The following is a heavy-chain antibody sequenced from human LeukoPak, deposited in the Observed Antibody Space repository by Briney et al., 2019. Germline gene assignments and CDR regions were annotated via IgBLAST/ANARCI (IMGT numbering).Heavy chain of an antibody. J-gene: IGHJ4*02. Sequence: ASVKVSCKASGYTFNSYGINWVRQAPGQGLEWMGWISVYNANTNYAQKLQGRVTMTADTSTSTAYMELSSLRSEDTAVYYCATALGGATLYFDYWGQGTLVTVSS. CDR3: ATALGGATLYFDY. V-gene: IGHV1-18*01. D-gene: IGHD1-26*01. CDR2: ISVYNANT. CDR1: GYTFNSYG.